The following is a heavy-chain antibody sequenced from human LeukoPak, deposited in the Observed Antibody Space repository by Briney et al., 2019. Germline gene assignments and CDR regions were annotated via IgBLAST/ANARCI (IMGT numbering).Heavy chain of an antibody. CDR2: ISGSGGST. D-gene: IGHD3-9*01. Sequence: GGSLGLSCAASGFTFSSYAMSWVRQAPGKGLEWVSAISGSGGSTYYADSVKGRFTISRDNSKNTLYLQMNSLRAEDTAVYYCAKDGPELRYFDWSKPYYYGMDVWGQGTTVTVSS. J-gene: IGHJ6*02. CDR1: GFTFSSYA. CDR3: AKDGPELRYFDWSKPYYYGMDV. V-gene: IGHV3-23*01.